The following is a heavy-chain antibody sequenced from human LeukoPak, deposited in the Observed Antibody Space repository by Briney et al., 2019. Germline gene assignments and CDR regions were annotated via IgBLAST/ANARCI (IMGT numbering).Heavy chain of an antibody. CDR2: IRHDAGVT. V-gene: IGHV3-74*01. CDR1: GFTFSNYW. Sequence: GGSLRLSCAASGFTFSNYWMHWVRQAPGKGLVWVSRIRHDAGVTTYADSVKGRFTISRDNSKNTLYLQMNSLRAEDTAVYYCARGATSHDAFDIWGQGTMVTVSS. CDR3: ARGATSHDAFDI. J-gene: IGHJ3*02.